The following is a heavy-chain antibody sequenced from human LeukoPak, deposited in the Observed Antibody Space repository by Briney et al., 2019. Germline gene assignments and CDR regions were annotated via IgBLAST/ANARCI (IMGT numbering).Heavy chain of an antibody. Sequence: ASVTVSCKASGYTFTSYGISWVRQAPGQGLEWMGWISAYNGNTNYAQKLQGRVTMTTDTSTSTAYMELRSLRSDNTAVYCCARGEWLVNFDYWGQGTLVTVSS. D-gene: IGHD6-19*01. J-gene: IGHJ4*02. CDR1: GYTFTSYG. V-gene: IGHV1-18*01. CDR2: ISAYNGNT. CDR3: ARGEWLVNFDY.